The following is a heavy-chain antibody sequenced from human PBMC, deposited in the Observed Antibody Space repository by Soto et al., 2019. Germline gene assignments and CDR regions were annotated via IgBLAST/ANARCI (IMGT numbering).Heavy chain of an antibody. V-gene: IGHV6-1*01. CDR1: GDTVSRHNAA. CDR3: ADRDVQY. Sequence: QTLSLTRGFSGDTVSRHNAAVNWIRQSSSRGLEWLGRTYFRAKWYTGYAPSVKSRITINPDTSKTQFSLQLTSVTPEDTAVYYCADRDVQYWGQGTLVTAFS. J-gene: IGHJ4*02. CDR2: TYFRAKWYT.